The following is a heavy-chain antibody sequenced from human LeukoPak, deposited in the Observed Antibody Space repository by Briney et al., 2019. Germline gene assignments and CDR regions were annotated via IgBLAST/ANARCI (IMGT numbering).Heavy chain of an antibody. CDR2: IYYSGST. CDR1: GGSISSGDYY. V-gene: IGHV4-30-4*01. D-gene: IGHD2-15*01. J-gene: IGHJ3*02. Sequence: SETLSLTCTVSGGSISSGDYYRSWIRQPPGKGLEWIGYIYYSGSTYYNPSLKSRVTISVDTSKNQFSLKLSSVTAADTAVYYCARGNGGYADAFDIWGQGTMVTVSS. CDR3: ARGNGGYADAFDI.